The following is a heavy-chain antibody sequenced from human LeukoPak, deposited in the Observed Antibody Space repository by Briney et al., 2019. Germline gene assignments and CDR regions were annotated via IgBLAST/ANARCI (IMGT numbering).Heavy chain of an antibody. V-gene: IGHV3-53*05. J-gene: IGHJ4*02. CDR2: IYSGGST. D-gene: IGHD3-22*01. CDR1: GFTVSSNY. Sequence: GGSLRLSCAASGFTVSSNYMSWVRQAPGKGLEWVSVIYSGGSTYYADSVKGRFTISRDNSKNTLYLQMNSLRAEDTAVHYCALTRGVVITEHYFDYWGQGTLVTVSS. CDR3: ALTRGVVITEHYFDY.